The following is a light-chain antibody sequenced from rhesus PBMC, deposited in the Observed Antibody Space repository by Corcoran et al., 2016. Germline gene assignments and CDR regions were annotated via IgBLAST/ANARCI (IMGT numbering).Light chain of an antibody. CDR2: SAY. Sequence: EIVMTQSPATLSLSPGETATLSCRASQRVGSYLAWYQQKPGQAPKLLVHSAYFRATGIPDRFSGSGSRTDFTLTISSLEPEDIGVYHCQQYNDLYSFGQGTKVEIK. J-gene: IGKJ2*01. CDR1: QRVGSY. V-gene: IGKV3-40*01. CDR3: QQYNDLYS.